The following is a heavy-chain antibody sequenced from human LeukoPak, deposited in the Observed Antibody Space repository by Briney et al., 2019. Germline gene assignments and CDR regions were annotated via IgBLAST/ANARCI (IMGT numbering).Heavy chain of an antibody. CDR2: ISGDGGIT. CDR3: ARTGPLYFYY. D-gene: IGHD1-1*01. CDR1: GFTFSFYG. V-gene: IGHV3-23*01. J-gene: IGHJ4*02. Sequence: GGSLRLSCAASGFTFSFYGLSWVRQAPGKGLECVSAISGDGGITLYADSVKGRFTFSRDNSKNTLYLQMNSLRADDTAVYYCARTGPLYFYYWGQGTLVTVSS.